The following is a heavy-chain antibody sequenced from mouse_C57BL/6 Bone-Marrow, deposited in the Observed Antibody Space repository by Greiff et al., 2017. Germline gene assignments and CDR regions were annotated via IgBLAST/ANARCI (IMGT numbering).Heavy chain of an antibody. D-gene: IGHD3-2*02. CDR1: GYTFTGYW. J-gene: IGHJ4*01. V-gene: IGHV1-9*01. CDR3: ARSASSGYLRGAMDY. Sequence: QVQLQQSGAELMKPGASVKLSCKATGYTFTGYWIEWVKQRPGHGLEWIGEILPGSGSTNYNEKFKGTATFTADTSSNTAYMQLIGLTTEYSAIYYCARSASSGYLRGAMDYWGQGTSVTVAS. CDR2: ILPGSGST.